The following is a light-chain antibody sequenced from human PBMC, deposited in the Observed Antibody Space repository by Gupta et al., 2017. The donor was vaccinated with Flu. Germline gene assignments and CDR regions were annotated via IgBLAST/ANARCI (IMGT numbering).Light chain of an antibody. J-gene: IGKJ2*01. V-gene: IGKV1-5*03. CDR1: QSIRNW. CDR3: QQYDTYSGT. Sequence: GDRVTITCRASQSIRNWLAWYQQKPGKAPNLLIYMASSLESGVPSRFSGSGSGTEFTLTISSLQPDDFATYYFQQYDTYSGTFGQGTKLEIK. CDR2: MAS.